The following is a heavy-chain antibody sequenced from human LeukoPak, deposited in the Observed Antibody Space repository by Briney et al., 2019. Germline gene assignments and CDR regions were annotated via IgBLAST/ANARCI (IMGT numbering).Heavy chain of an antibody. J-gene: IGHJ4*02. D-gene: IGHD3-9*01. CDR3: ASGDILTGYDLDY. Sequence: GGSLRLSCAASGFTFSSYWMRWVRQAPGKGLVWVSRINSDGSSTSYADSVKGRFTISRDNAKNTLYLQMNSLGAEDTAVYYCASGDILTGYDLDYWGQGTLVTVSS. CDR2: INSDGSST. V-gene: IGHV3-74*01. CDR1: GFTFSSYW.